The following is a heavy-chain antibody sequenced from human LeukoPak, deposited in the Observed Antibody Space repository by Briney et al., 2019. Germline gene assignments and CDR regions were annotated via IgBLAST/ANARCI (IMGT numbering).Heavy chain of an antibody. CDR1: GGSISSYY. V-gene: IGHV4-59*08. J-gene: IGHJ4*02. CDR2: MSKSGSN. CDR3: ARHKGSSTWYPFDY. Sequence: SETLSLTRIVSGGSISSYYWSWIRQPPGKGLEWIGYMSKSGSNNYNPSLQSRVTILVDTSKNQFSLKLSSATAADTAVYYCARHKGSSTWYPFDYWGQGTLVTVSS. D-gene: IGHD6-13*01.